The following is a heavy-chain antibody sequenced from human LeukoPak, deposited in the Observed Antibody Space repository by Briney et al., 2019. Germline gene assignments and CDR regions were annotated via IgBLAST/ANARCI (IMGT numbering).Heavy chain of an antibody. CDR1: GGTFSSYA. CDR2: IIPIFGTA. D-gene: IGHD3-10*01. V-gene: IGHV1-69*05. J-gene: IGHJ4*02. Sequence: SVKVSCKASGGTFSSYAISWVRQAPGQGLEWMGGIIPIFGTANYAQKFQGRVTITTDESTSTAYMELSSLRSGDTAVYYCARVLRTYYYGSGPYYFDYWGQGTLVTVSS. CDR3: ARVLRTYYYGSGPYYFDY.